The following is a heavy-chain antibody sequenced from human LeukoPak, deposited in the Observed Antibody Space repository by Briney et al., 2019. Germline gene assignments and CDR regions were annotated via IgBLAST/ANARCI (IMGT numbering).Heavy chain of an antibody. Sequence: SETLSLTCTVSGGSISSYYWSWIRQPPGKGLEWIGYIYYSGSTNYNPSLKSRVTISVDTSKNQFSLNLRSVTAADTAVYYCARDYSSGWYYFDYWGQGTLVTVSS. V-gene: IGHV4-59*01. D-gene: IGHD6-19*01. CDR1: GGSISSYY. J-gene: IGHJ4*02. CDR2: IYYSGST. CDR3: ARDYSSGWYYFDY.